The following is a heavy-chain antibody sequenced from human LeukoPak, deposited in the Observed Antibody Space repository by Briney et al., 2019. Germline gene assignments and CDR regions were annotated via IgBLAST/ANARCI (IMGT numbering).Heavy chain of an antibody. V-gene: IGHV3-48*03. CDR3: ARDSWPSYYDILTGLWGIDY. CDR1: GFTFSSYE. J-gene: IGHJ4*02. CDR2: ISSSGSTI. D-gene: IGHD3-9*01. Sequence: PGGSLRLSCAASGFTFSSYEMNWVRQAPGKGLEWVSYISSSGSTIYYADSVKGRFTISRDNAKNSLYLQMNSLRAEDTAVYYCARDSWPSYYDILTGLWGIDYWGQGTLVTVSS.